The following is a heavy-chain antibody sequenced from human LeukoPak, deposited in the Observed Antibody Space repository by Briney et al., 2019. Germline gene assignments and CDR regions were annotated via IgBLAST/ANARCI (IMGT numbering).Heavy chain of an antibody. CDR2: IIPIFGTA. D-gene: IGHD5-12*01. Sequence: EASVKVCCKASGGTFSSYAISWVRQAPGQGLEWMGGIIPIFGTANYAQKFQGRVTITADESTSTAYMELSSLRSEDTAVYYCARTCEAKATINYYYYYYMDVWGKGTTVTVSS. CDR1: GGTFSSYA. CDR3: ARTCEAKATINYYYYYYMDV. V-gene: IGHV1-69*01. J-gene: IGHJ6*03.